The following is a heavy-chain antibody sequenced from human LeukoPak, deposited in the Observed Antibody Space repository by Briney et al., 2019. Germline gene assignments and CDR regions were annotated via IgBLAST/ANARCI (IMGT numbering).Heavy chain of an antibody. CDR1: GFTVSSNY. J-gene: IGHJ4*02. V-gene: IGHV3-53*01. CDR2: IYSGGST. CDR3: ARTIDDFWSGYYPLD. Sequence: GGSLRLSCAASGFTVSSNYMSWVRQAPGKGLEWVSVIYSGGSTYYADSVKGRFTISRDNSKNTLYLQMNSLRAEDTAVHYCARTIDDFWSGYYPLDWGQGTLVTVSS. D-gene: IGHD3-3*01.